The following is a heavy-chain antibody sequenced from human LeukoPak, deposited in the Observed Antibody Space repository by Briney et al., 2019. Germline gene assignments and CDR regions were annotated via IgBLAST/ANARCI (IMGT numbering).Heavy chain of an antibody. CDR1: GFTFSSYA. Sequence: GGSLRLSCAASGFTFSSYAMSWVRQAPGKGLVWVSRINSDGSSTSYADSVKGRFTISRDNAKNTLYLQMNSLRAEDTAVYYGARDSWGAYDSSGRIDYWGQGTLVTVSS. CDR2: INSDGSST. D-gene: IGHD3-22*01. J-gene: IGHJ4*02. V-gene: IGHV3-74*01. CDR3: ARDSWGAYDSSGRIDY.